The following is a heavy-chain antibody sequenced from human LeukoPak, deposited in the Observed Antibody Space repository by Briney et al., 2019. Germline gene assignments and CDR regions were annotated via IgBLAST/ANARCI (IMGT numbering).Heavy chain of an antibody. D-gene: IGHD6-13*01. Sequence: ASVKVSCKDSVGTFSSYAISWVRQAPGQGLERMGGIIPLFGTANYAQKFQGRVTITADESTSTAYMELSSLRSEDTAVYYCAREPLSSSWPPDYWGQGTLVTVSS. V-gene: IGHV1-69*13. CDR1: VGTFSSYA. CDR3: AREPLSSSWPPDY. CDR2: IIPLFGTA. J-gene: IGHJ4*02.